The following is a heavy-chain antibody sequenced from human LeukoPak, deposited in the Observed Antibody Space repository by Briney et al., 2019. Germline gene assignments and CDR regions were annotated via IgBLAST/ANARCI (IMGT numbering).Heavy chain of an antibody. V-gene: IGHV5-10-1*01. CDR2: IDPSDSST. J-gene: IGHJ4*02. Sequence: GESLKISCKGSVYSFTSYWISWVRQMPGKGLEWMGRIDPSDSSTNYSPSFQGHVTISADKSISTAYLQWSSLKASDTAMYFCARHEEMEPDFDYWGQGTLATVSS. D-gene: IGHD5-24*01. CDR1: VYSFTSYW. CDR3: ARHEEMEPDFDY.